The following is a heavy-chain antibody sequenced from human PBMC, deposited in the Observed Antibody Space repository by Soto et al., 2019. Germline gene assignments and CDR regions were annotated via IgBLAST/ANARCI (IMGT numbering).Heavy chain of an antibody. D-gene: IGHD6-13*01. CDR3: ARVAAHYYYYMHF. V-gene: IGHV4-59*01. Sequence: SETLSHTCTVSGGSMSSYNWSWIRLPPGKGLEWIGYIYYSGSTNYNPSLKSRVTISVDTSKNQFSLKLSSVTAADTAVYYCARVAAHYYYYMHFWGKGTTVTGS. J-gene: IGHJ6*03. CDR1: GGSMSSYN. CDR2: IYYSGST.